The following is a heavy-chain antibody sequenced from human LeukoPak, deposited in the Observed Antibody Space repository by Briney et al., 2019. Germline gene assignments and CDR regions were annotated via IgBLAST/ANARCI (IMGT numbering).Heavy chain of an antibody. Sequence: GGSLRLSCAASGFTFSSYWMSWVRQAPGKGLEWVANIEQDGSEKYYVDSVKGRFTISRDNAKNSLYLQMNSLRAEDTAVYYCARLMVRGVITDDAFDIWGQGTMVTVSS. CDR2: IEQDGSEK. V-gene: IGHV3-7*01. CDR1: GFTFSSYW. CDR3: ARLMVRGVITDDAFDI. J-gene: IGHJ3*02. D-gene: IGHD3-10*01.